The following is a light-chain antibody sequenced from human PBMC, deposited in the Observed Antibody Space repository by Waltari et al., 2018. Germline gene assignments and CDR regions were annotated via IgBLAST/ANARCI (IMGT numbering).Light chain of an antibody. J-gene: IGKJ1*01. CDR2: GAS. V-gene: IGKV3-20*01. Sequence: EIVLTQSQGTLSLSPGDRAILSCRASQSVSKYLAWYQQKPGQAPRLLIFGASSRATGIPDRFSGSGSGTDLSLTISRVEPEDFAVYYCQQYVSLPATFGQGTKVEIE. CDR3: QQYVSLPAT. CDR1: QSVSKY.